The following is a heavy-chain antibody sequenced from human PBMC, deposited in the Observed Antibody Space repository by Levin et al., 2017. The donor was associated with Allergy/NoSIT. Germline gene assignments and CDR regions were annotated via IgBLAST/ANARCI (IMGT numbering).Heavy chain of an antibody. V-gene: IGHV3-21*01. CDR2: ISSSSSYI. CDR3: ARERYSSSWYWESSYWYFDL. D-gene: IGHD6-13*01. CDR1: GFTFSSYS. J-gene: IGHJ2*01. Sequence: GESLKISCAASGFTFSSYSMNWVRQAPGKGLEWVSSISSSSSYIYYADSVKGRFTISRDNAKNSLYLQMNSLRAEDTALYYCARERYSSSWYWESSYWYFDLWGRGTLVTVSS.